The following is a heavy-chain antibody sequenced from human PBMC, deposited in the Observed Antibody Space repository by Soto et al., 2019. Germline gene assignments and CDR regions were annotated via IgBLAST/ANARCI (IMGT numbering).Heavy chain of an antibody. J-gene: IGHJ6*03. CDR1: GFTFDDYA. V-gene: IGHV3-9*01. Sequence: GGSLRLSCAASGFTFDDYAMHWVRQAPGKGLEWVSGISWNSGSIGYADSVKGRFTISRDNAKNSLYLQMNSLRAEDTALYYCAKDGLWDGSGSYYKSVGDYYYYMDVWGKGTTVTVSS. CDR3: AKDGLWDGSGSYYKSVGDYYYYMDV. CDR2: ISWNSGSI. D-gene: IGHD3-10*01.